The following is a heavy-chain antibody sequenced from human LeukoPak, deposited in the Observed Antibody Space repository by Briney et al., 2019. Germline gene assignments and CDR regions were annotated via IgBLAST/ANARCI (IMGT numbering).Heavy chain of an antibody. CDR1: GFTFSNAW. CDR2: IKSKTDGGTT. J-gene: IGHJ6*04. CDR3: TTDGERGYYGSGSNYPLGGV. V-gene: IGHV3-15*01. D-gene: IGHD3-10*01. Sequence: PGGSLRLSCAASGFTFSNAWMSWVRQAPGKGLEWVGRIKSKTDGGTTDYAAPVKGRFTISRDDSKNTLYLQMNSLKTEDTAVYYCTTDGERGYYGSGSNYPLGGVWGKGTTVTVSS.